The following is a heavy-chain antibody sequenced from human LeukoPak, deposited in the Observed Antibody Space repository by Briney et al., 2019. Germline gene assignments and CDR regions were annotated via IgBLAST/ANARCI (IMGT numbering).Heavy chain of an antibody. Sequence: GGSLRLSCAASGFTFDDYAMHWVRQAPGKGLEWVSGISWNSGSIGYADSVKGRFTISRDNAKNSLYLQMNSLRAEDTALYYCAKGVLEMPRGGYLLHWGQGTLVTVSS. V-gene: IGHV3-9*01. CDR1: GFTFDDYA. CDR3: AKGVLEMPRGGYLLH. D-gene: IGHD2/OR15-2a*01. CDR2: ISWNSGSI. J-gene: IGHJ4*02.